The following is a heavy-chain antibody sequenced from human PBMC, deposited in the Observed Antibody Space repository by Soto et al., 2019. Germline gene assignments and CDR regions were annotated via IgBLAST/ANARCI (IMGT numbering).Heavy chain of an antibody. CDR3: ARHPARPIYSSSSQDAFDI. D-gene: IGHD6-13*01. V-gene: IGHV1-18*01. Sequence: QVQLVQSGAEVKKPGASVKVSCKASGYTFTSYGISWVRQAPGQGLEWMGWISAYNGNTNYAQKLQGRVTMTTDTSTSTAYMELRSLRSDDTAVHYCARHPARPIYSSSSQDAFDIWGQGTMVTVSS. J-gene: IGHJ3*02. CDR1: GYTFTSYG. CDR2: ISAYNGNT.